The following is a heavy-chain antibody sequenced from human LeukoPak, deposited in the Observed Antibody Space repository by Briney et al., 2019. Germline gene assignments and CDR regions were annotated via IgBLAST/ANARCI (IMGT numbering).Heavy chain of an antibody. CDR3: ARDMGYPGNFDY. D-gene: IGHD5-18*01. V-gene: IGHV1-18*04. J-gene: IGHJ4*02. Sequence: GASVKVSCKASGYTFISYQMHWVRQAPGQGLEWMGWISAYNGNTNYAQKLQGRVTMTTDTSTSTACMELRSLRSDDTAVYYCARDMGYPGNFDYWGQGTLVTVSS. CDR1: GYTFISYQ. CDR2: ISAYNGNT.